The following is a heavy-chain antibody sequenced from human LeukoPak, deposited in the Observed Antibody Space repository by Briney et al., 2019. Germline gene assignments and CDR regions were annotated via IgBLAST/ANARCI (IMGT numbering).Heavy chain of an antibody. J-gene: IGHJ4*02. CDR3: ARCGSDRVFDY. D-gene: IGHD1-14*01. Sequence: SQTLSLTCTVSGGSISSGGYYWIWIRQPPGKGLEWIGYIYYSGSPYYNPSLKSRFTISVDTSKNQFSLKLSSVTAADTAVYYCARCGSDRVFDYWGQGTLVTVSS. CDR1: GGSISSGGYY. V-gene: IGHV4-31*03. CDR2: IYYSGSP.